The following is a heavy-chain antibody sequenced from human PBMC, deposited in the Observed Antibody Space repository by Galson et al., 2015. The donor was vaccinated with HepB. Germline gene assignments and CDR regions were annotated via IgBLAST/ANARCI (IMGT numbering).Heavy chain of an antibody. V-gene: IGHV3-30-3*01. Sequence: SLRLSCAASGFTFSSYAMHWVRQAPGKGLEWVAVISYDGSNKYYADAVKGRFTISRDNSKNTLYLQMNSLRAEDTAVYYCAGDGEDQLALRLFDYCCQGTLVTVSS. CDR1: GFTFSSYA. CDR2: ISYDGSNK. CDR3: AGDGEDQLALRLFDY. J-gene: IGHJ4*02. D-gene: IGHD2-21*01.